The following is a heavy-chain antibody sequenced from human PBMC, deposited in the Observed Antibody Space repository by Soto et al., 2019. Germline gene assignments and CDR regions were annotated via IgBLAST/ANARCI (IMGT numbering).Heavy chain of an antibody. CDR3: ARDRAYYYGSGRPKPRHWFAS. J-gene: IGHJ5*01. D-gene: IGHD3-10*01. V-gene: IGHV3-33*01. CDR1: GFTFSSYG. CDR2: IWYDESNK. Sequence: SLRLSCAASGFTFSSYGMHWVRQAPGKGLEWVAAIWYDESNKYYADSVKGRFTISRDNSKNTLYLQMNTLRAEDTAVYYCARDRAYYYGSGRPKPRHWFASWGQGSLVTVSS.